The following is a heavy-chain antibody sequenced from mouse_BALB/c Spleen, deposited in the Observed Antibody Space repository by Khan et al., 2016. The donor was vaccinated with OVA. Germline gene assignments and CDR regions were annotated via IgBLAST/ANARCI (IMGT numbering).Heavy chain of an antibody. Sequence: EVELVESGPGLVKPSQSLSLTCTVTGYSITSEYAWNWIRQFPGNELEWMGYINYSGNTRYNPSLKSRISITRDTSKNQFFLQLTSVTTEDTATYYCTRKDYYDYDPFPHWGQGTLVTVS. J-gene: IGHJ3*01. CDR1: GYSITSEYA. CDR3: TRKDYYDYDPFPH. CDR2: INYSGNT. V-gene: IGHV3-2*02. D-gene: IGHD2-4*01.